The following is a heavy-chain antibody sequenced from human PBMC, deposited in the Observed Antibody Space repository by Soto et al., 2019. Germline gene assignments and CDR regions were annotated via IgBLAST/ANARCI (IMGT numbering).Heavy chain of an antibody. Sequence: GGSLRLSCAASGFTFSSYGMHWVRQAPGKGLEWVAVISYDGSNKYYADSVKGRFTISRDNSKNTLYLQMNSLRAEDTAVYYCAKDSIRHYYGSGSYDYWGQGTLVTVSS. CDR3: AKDSIRHYYGSGSYDY. CDR1: GFTFSSYG. D-gene: IGHD3-10*01. V-gene: IGHV3-30*18. CDR2: ISYDGSNK. J-gene: IGHJ4*02.